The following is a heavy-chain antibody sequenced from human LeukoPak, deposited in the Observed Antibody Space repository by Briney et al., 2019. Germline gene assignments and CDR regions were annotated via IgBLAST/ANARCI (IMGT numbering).Heavy chain of an antibody. Sequence: GGSLRLSCAASGFTFSSYAMHWVRQAPGQGLEWMGWINAATGNTEYSQKFQGTVTITRDTSASTGYMDLSSLRPEDTAVYYCARDKYGDFDYWGQGTLVTVSS. V-gene: IGHV1-3*01. J-gene: IGHJ4*02. CDR3: ARDKYGDFDY. CDR2: INAATGNT. D-gene: IGHD2-2*01. CDR1: GFTFSSYA.